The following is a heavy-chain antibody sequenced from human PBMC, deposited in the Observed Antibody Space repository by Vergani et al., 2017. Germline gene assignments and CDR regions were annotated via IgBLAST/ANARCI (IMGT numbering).Heavy chain of an antibody. J-gene: IGHJ4*02. V-gene: IGHV3-21*01. CDR1: GFDFTYSA. CDR2: ITRGSKSI. CDR3: ARTRSPIAMIRQFEQ. D-gene: IGHD5-18*01. Sequence: EVQLVESGGGVVKPGGSLTISCATSGFDFTYSAMSWIRQAPGRGLQWVSSITRGSKSIFYADSVKGRFTITRDDVKKSLLLRMNNLKVDDTAIYYCARTRSPIAMIRQFEQWGQGTLVTVSS.